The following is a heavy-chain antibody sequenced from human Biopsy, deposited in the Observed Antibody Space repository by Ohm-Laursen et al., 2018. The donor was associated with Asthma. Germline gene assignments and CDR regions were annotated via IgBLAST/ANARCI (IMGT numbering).Heavy chain of an antibody. Sequence: SSVKVSCKTSGYTFNSAGITWVRQAPGQGLEWMGWISAYNGSTKVAQKLQDRVTMITDTSTSTAYMELRSLRSDDTAVYFCARAVDYSHYYGIDVWGQGTTVTVS. CDR2: ISAYNGST. D-gene: IGHD3-10*01. V-gene: IGHV1-18*01. CDR1: GYTFNSAG. CDR3: ARAVDYSHYYGIDV. J-gene: IGHJ6*02.